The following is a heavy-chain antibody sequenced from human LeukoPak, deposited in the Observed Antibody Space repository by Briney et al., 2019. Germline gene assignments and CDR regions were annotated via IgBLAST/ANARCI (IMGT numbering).Heavy chain of an antibody. CDR1: GFTFSNAW. CDR3: TTAGSGGSCYS. Sequence: GGSLRLSCAASGFTFSNAWMNWVRQAPGKGLEWVGRIRSKADGGTTDYAAPVKGRFTISRDDSKNMLYLQVNSLKTEDTAVYYCTTAGSGGSCYSWGQGTLVTVSS. CDR2: IRSKADGGTT. V-gene: IGHV3-15*01. D-gene: IGHD2-15*01. J-gene: IGHJ4*02.